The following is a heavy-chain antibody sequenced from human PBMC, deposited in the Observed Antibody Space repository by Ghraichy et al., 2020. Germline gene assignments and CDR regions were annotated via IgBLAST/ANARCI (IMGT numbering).Heavy chain of an antibody. V-gene: IGHV3-21*01. J-gene: IGHJ4*02. Sequence: GGSLRLSCAASGFTFSSYSMNWVRQAPGKGLEWVSSISSSSSYIYYADSVKGRFTISRDNAKNSLYLQMNSLRAEDTAVYYCARGNPTGDTGTEVYWGQGTLVTVS. CDR3: ARGNPTGDTGTEVY. CDR1: GFTFSSYS. CDR2: ISSSSSYI. D-gene: IGHD5-18*01.